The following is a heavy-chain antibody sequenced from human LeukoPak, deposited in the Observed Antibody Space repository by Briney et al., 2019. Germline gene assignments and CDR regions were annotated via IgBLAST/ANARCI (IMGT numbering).Heavy chain of an antibody. CDR1: GGSISSYY. CDR3: ARGYYYDSSGYYHFDY. D-gene: IGHD3-22*01. CDR2: IYYSGST. Sequence: SETLSLTCTVSGGSISSYYWSWIRQPPGKGLEWIGYIYYSGSTNYNPSLKSRVFISVDTSKNQFSLKLSSVTAADTAVYHCARGYYYDSSGYYHFDYWGQGTLVTVSS. V-gene: IGHV4-59*08. J-gene: IGHJ4*02.